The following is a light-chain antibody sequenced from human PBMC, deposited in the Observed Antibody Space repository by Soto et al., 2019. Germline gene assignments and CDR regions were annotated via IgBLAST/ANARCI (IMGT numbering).Light chain of an antibody. Sequence: IQLTQSPSSLSASVGDTVTITCRASERISLFLNWYQQQPGKAPQVLIDASSNLQTGVPSRFSGSGSETDFTLTISGLQPEDFATYYCQQSFTTPRTFGQGTKVE. J-gene: IGKJ1*01. CDR2: ASS. CDR1: ERISLF. V-gene: IGKV1-39*01. CDR3: QQSFTTPRT.